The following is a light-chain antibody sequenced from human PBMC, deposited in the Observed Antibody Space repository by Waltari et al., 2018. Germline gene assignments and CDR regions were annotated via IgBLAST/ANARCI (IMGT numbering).Light chain of an antibody. Sequence: SYVVTQSPSVSVAPGQTATITCGGDNVGSTRVHWYQQKPGQAPVLVVYDDTDRPPGIPERFSGSNSGNTATLTISRVETGDEADYYCQVWDSSSDHVVFGGGTKLTVL. V-gene: IGLV3-21*02. J-gene: IGLJ2*01. CDR1: NVGSTR. CDR3: QVWDSSSDHVV. CDR2: DDT.